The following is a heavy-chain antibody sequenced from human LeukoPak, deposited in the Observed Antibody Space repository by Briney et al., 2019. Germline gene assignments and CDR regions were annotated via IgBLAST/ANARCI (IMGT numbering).Heavy chain of an antibody. CDR1: AFTFGITCSRPW. V-gene: IGHV3-74*01. CDR3: PRVGYTSN. D-gene: IGHD6-13*01. Sequence: RPGRSLRLAWALSAFTFGITCSRPWMHWGRQSPGTGLLLVLLVKNYVSTHYADSVNSRSTVSRDNSEYTLSLQMNNLRVEDRALYFCPRVGYTSNWGQGTLVTASS. CDR2: VKNYVST. J-gene: IGHJ4*02.